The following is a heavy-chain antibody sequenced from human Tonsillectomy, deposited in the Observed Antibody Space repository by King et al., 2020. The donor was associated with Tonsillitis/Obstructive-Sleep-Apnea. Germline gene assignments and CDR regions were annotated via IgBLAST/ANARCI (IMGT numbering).Heavy chain of an antibody. CDR2: IYYSGST. CDR3: ARHTVVVTPFDY. D-gene: IGHD3-22*01. Sequence: VQLQESGPGLVKPSETLSLTCTVSGGSISSYYWSWIRQPPGKGLEWIGYIYYSGSTNYNPSLKSRVTISVDTSKNQFSLKLSSVTAADTAWYYCARHTVVVTPFDYWGQGTLVTVSS. J-gene: IGHJ4*02. CDR1: GGSISSYY. V-gene: IGHV4-59*08.